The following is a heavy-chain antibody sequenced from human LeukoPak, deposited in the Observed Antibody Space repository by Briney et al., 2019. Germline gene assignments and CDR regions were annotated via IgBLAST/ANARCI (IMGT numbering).Heavy chain of an antibody. J-gene: IGHJ6*02. CDR2: MNPNSGNT. Sequence: GASVKVSCKASGYTFTSYGINWVRQATGQGLEWMGWMNPNSGNTGYAQKFQGRVTMTRNTSISTAYMELSSLRSEDTAVYYCARGEYSWYYYYGMDVWGQGTTVTVSS. V-gene: IGHV1-8*01. D-gene: IGHD5-18*01. CDR3: ARGEYSWYYYYGMDV. CDR1: GYTFTSYG.